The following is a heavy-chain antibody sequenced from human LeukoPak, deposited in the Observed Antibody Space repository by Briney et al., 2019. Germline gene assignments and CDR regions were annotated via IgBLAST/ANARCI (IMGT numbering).Heavy chain of an antibody. CDR3: ARVRSGDYSEDAFDI. J-gene: IGHJ3*02. D-gene: IGHD1-26*01. CDR2: IYPGDSDS. Sequence: GESLKISCKDSGYSFASSWIGWVRQMPGKGLDWMGIIYPGDSDSRYSASFQGQVTISADKSIRTAYLQWSSLKASDTAMYYCARVRSGDYSEDAFDIWGQGTMVTVSS. CDR1: GYSFASSW. V-gene: IGHV5-51*01.